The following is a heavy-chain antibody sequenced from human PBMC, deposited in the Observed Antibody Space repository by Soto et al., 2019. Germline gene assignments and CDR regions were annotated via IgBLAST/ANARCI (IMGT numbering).Heavy chain of an antibody. Sequence: GGALRLSCAASGFTFSSYWMHWVRQAPGKGLVWVSRINSDGSSTNYADSVKGRFTISRDNAKNTLYLQMNSLRAEDTAVYYCASSIEDDSSGYYGPNDAFDIWGQGTMVTVSS. CDR3: ASSIEDDSSGYYGPNDAFDI. V-gene: IGHV3-74*01. CDR2: INSDGSST. D-gene: IGHD3-22*01. CDR1: GFTFSSYW. J-gene: IGHJ3*02.